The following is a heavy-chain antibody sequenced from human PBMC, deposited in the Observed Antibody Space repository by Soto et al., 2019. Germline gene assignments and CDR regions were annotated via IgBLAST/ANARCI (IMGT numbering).Heavy chain of an antibody. V-gene: IGHV3-11*01. CDR2: ISSSGSTI. Sequence: GGSLRLSCAASGFTFSDYYMGWIRQAPGKGLEWVSYISSSGSTIYYADSVKGRFTISRDNAKNSLYLQMNSLRAEDTAVYYCAREQQQPIDAFDIWGQGTMVTVSS. CDR3: AREQQQPIDAFDI. J-gene: IGHJ3*02. CDR1: GFTFSDYY. D-gene: IGHD6-13*01.